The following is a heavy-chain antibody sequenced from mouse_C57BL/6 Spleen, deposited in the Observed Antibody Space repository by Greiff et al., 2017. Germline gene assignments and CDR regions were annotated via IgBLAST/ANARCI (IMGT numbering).Heavy chain of an antibody. J-gene: IGHJ4*01. CDR3: TTRKSYEWAMDY. CDR2: IDPEDGDT. CDR1: GFNIKDYY. V-gene: IGHV14-1*01. D-gene: IGHD1-1*01. Sequence: EVQLQQSGAELVRPGASVKLSCTASGFNIKDYYMHWVKQRPEQGLEWIGRIDPEDGDTEYAPKFQGKATMTADTSSNTAYLELSSLTSEDTAVYYCTTRKSYEWAMDYWGQGTSVTVSS.